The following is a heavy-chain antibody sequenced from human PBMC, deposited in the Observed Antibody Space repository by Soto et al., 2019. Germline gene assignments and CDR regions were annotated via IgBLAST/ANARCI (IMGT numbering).Heavy chain of an antibody. V-gene: IGHV4-34*01. CDR2: INHSGNT. Sequence: SETLSLTCAVYGESFSGDYWTWIRQPPVNGLEWIGEINHSGNTNYNPSLKSRVTISIDTSKNQFSLKVSSMTAADTAAYYCARKTYFGSGTYYNHYYYGLDVWGQGTTVTVSS. D-gene: IGHD3-10*01. CDR1: GESFSGDY. CDR3: ARKTYFGSGTYYNHYYYGLDV. J-gene: IGHJ6*02.